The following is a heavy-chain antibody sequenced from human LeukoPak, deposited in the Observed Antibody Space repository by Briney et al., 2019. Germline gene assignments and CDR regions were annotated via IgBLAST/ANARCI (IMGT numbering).Heavy chain of an antibody. J-gene: IGHJ6*03. V-gene: IGHV4-61*02. D-gene: IGHD6-19*01. CDR1: GGSISSSNFY. Sequence: PSETLSLTCTVSGGSISSSNFYWSWIRQPAGKGLEWIGRVYTSGSTNYNPSLKSRVTMSVDTSKNQFSLKLSSVTAADTAVYYCAREGTGIAVAGYYYYMDVWGEGTTVTISS. CDR3: AREGTGIAVAGYYYYMDV. CDR2: VYTSGST.